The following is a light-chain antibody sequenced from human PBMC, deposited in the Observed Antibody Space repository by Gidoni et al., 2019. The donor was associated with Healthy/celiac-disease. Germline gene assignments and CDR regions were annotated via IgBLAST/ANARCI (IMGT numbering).Light chain of an antibody. CDR3: QQSYSTRWT. V-gene: IGKV1-39*01. J-gene: IGKJ1*01. CDR2: AAS. CDR1: QSISSY. Sequence: DIHMTQSPSSLSASVGDRVTITCRASQSISSYLNWYQQKPGKAPKLLIYAASSLQSGVPSRFSGSGYGTDFTLTISSLQPEDFATYYCQQSYSTRWTFGQGTKVEIK.